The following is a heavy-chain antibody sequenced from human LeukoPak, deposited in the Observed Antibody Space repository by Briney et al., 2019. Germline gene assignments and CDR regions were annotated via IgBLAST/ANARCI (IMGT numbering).Heavy chain of an antibody. Sequence: GGSLRLSCAASGFTFSSYSMNWVRQAPGKGLEWVSYISSSSSTTYYADSVKGRFTISRDNSKNTLYLQMNSLRAEDTAVYYCAKDQRGYFQHWGQGTLVTVSS. D-gene: IGHD3-10*01. J-gene: IGHJ1*01. CDR2: ISSSSSTT. V-gene: IGHV3-48*01. CDR3: AKDQRGYFQH. CDR1: GFTFSSYS.